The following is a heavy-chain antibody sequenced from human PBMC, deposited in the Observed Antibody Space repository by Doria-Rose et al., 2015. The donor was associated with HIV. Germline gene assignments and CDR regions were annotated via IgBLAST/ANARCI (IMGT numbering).Heavy chain of an antibody. CDR1: GGSISHYY. Sequence: QVQLQESGPGLVKPSETLSLTCSVSGGSISHYYWSWIRQPPGKGLEYIGDICYTGSTNYSPSLKSRVSISIDTSKDKFSLRLSSVTAADTAVYYCARVLSGTYDYWGQGTLVTASS. CDR3: ARVLSGTYDY. CDR2: ICYTGST. V-gene: IGHV4-59*01. D-gene: IGHD1-26*01. J-gene: IGHJ4*02.